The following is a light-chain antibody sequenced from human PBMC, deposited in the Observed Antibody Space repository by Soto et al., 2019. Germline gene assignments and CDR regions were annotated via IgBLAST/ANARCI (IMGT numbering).Light chain of an antibody. J-gene: IGLJ1*01. Sequence: QSALTQPPSASGSPGQSVTISCTGSSSDVGGYNYVSWYQQHPGKAPKLMIYAVTDRPSGVSSRFSGSKSGNTASLTISGLEAEDEADYYCRSYTSSRTLFGTGTKVTVL. CDR2: AVT. CDR3: RSYTSSRTL. CDR1: SSDVGGYNY. V-gene: IGLV2-14*01.